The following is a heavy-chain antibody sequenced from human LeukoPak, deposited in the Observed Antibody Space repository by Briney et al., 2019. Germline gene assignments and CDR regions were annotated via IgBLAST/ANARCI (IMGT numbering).Heavy chain of an antibody. Sequence: NPSETLSLTCTVSGGSISDNYWSWIRQPPGKGLEWIGYAYYSGHTNYNSSLKSRVTMSLDTSKSQFSLRLSSVTAADTAVYFCAGHPFATPFDYWGPGTLVTVSS. CDR1: GGSISDNY. CDR2: AYYSGHT. CDR3: AGHPFATPFDY. V-gene: IGHV4-59*08. J-gene: IGHJ4*02. D-gene: IGHD2-15*01.